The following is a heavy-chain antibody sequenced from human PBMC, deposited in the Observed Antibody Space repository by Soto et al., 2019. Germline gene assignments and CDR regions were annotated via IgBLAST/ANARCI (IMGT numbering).Heavy chain of an antibody. CDR3: ATDLTRFGQLVNWFDP. D-gene: IGHD6-6*01. Sequence: PSETLSLTCTVSGGSISSYYWSWIRQPPGKGLEWIGYIYYSGSTNYNPSLKSRVTMTEDTSTDTAYMELSSLRSEDTAVYYCATDLTRFGQLVNWFDPWGQGTLVTVSS. V-gene: IGHV4-59*01. J-gene: IGHJ5*02. CDR2: IYYSGST. CDR1: GGSISSYY.